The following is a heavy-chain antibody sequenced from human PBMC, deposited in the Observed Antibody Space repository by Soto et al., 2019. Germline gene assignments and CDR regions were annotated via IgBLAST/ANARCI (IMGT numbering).Heavy chain of an antibody. D-gene: IGHD3-22*01. CDR2: TWYDGSDK. V-gene: IGHV3-33*03. Sequence: QVQLVESGGGVVQPGRSLRLSCAASGFTFSTYGMHWVRQAPGKGLEWVAVTWYDGSDKYYADSVKGRFTISRDNSKNTLYLQMNSLRAEDTAIYYCARPPSAYYSIDALDIWGQGTMVTVSS. CDR3: ARPPSAYYSIDALDI. J-gene: IGHJ3*02. CDR1: GFTFSTYG.